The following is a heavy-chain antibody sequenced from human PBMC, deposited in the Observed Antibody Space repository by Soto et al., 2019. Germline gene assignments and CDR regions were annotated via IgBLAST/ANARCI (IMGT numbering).Heavy chain of an antibody. Sequence: GASVKVSCKASGYTFTSYAMHWVRQAPGQRFEWMGWINAGNGNTKYSQKFQGRVTITRDTSASTAYMELSSLRSEDTAVYYCARESEKDIVVVPAAITPPSGFDPWGQGTLVTVSS. CDR2: INAGNGNT. J-gene: IGHJ5*02. CDR1: GYTFTSYA. V-gene: IGHV1-3*01. D-gene: IGHD2-2*02. CDR3: ARESEKDIVVVPAAITPPSGFDP.